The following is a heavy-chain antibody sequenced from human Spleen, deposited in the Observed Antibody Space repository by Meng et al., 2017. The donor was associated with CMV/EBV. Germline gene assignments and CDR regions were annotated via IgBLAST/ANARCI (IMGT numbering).Heavy chain of an antibody. J-gene: IGHJ4*02. CDR1: GGSINSRDYY. V-gene: IGHV4-31*03. CDR3: ARVLYYYGSASNFDH. Sequence: SQTLSLTCSVSGGSINSRDYYWSWVRQYPGRGLEWVGHIYYSGATYYTPSLRSRLIISLATSKNQFSLRLSSVTAADTAVYFCARVLYYYGSASNFDHWGQGTLVTVSS. CDR2: IYYSGAT. D-gene: IGHD3-10*01.